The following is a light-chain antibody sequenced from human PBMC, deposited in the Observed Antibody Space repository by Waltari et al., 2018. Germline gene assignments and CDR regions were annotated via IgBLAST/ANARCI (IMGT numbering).Light chain of an antibody. CDR1: SSNIGSNI. V-gene: IGLV1-44*01. J-gene: IGLJ3*02. CDR2: SND. Sequence: QSVLTQPPSASGAPGQRVSFSCSGDSSNIGSNIVNWYQQFPGTAPRLLIYSNDQRPSGVPDRFSGSKSGTSASLAISGLRSEDEADYYCTSWDDSLNGYWVFGGGTRLTVL. CDR3: TSWDDSLNGYWV.